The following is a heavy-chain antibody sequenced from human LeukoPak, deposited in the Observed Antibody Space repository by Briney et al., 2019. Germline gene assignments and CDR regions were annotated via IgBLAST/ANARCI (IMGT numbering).Heavy chain of an antibody. V-gene: IGHV4-30-4*01. Sequence: SSETLSLTCTVSGVSISSGDYYWSWIRQPPGKGLEWIGNIYYSGSTYYNPSLKSRVTISVDTSKNQFSLKLSSVTAADTAVYYCARDHFRDGYNLNYFDYWGQGTLVTVSS. D-gene: IGHD5-24*01. CDR3: ARDHFRDGYNLNYFDY. J-gene: IGHJ4*02. CDR1: GVSISSGDYY. CDR2: IYYSGST.